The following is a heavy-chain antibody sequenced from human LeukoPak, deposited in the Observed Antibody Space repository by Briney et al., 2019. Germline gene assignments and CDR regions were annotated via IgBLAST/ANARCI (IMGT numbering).Heavy chain of an antibody. CDR2: IYYSGST. J-gene: IGHJ6*03. CDR1: GGSISSHY. V-gene: IGHV4-59*11. Sequence: SETLSLTCTVSGGSISSHYWSWIRQPPGKGLEWIGYIYYSGSTNYNPSPKSRVTISVGTSKNQFSLKLSSVTAADTAVYYCARDHRGSYYNYYYYYMDVRGKGTTVTVSS. CDR3: ARDHRGSYYNYYYYYMDV. D-gene: IGHD1-26*01.